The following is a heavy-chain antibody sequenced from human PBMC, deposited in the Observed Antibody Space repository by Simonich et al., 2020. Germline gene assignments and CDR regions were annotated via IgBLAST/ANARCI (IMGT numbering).Heavy chain of an antibody. Sequence: QVQLVQSGAEVKKPGASVKVSCKASGYTFTSYGISWVRQAPGQGLEWVEWISAYNGNTNYARNPQDRVTMTTDTSTRTAYMELRSLRSDDTAVYYCARASRGTWWYYYFDYWGQGTLVTVSS. V-gene: IGHV1-18*01. J-gene: IGHJ4*02. CDR3: ARASRGTWWYYYFDY. CDR1: GYTFTSYG. D-gene: IGHD2-15*01. CDR2: ISAYNGNT.